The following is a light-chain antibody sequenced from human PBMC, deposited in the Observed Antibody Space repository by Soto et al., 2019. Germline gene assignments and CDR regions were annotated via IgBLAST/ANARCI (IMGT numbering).Light chain of an antibody. J-gene: IGKJ1*01. V-gene: IGKV3-15*01. Sequence: EIVMTQSPATLSVSPGERATLSCRASQSVSSNLAWYQQKPGQAPRLLIYGASTRATGIPARFSGSGSGTEFTLTISSLQSEDFAVYYCQQYGTSPEWTFGQGTKVEIK. CDR2: GAS. CDR1: QSVSSN. CDR3: QQYGTSPEWT.